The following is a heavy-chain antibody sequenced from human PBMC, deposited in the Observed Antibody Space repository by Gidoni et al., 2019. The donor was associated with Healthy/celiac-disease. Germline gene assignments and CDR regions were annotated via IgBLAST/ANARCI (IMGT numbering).Heavy chain of an antibody. J-gene: IGHJ5*02. V-gene: IGHV3-30*18. CDR3: AKDGATGINWFDP. CDR1: CFTFSSYG. Sequence: QVQLVDSGGGVVQPWRSLRLSCAASCFTFSSYGMHWVRQAPGKGLEWVAVISYDGSNKYNADAVKGRFTISRDKSKNTLYLQMNSLRAEDTTVYYCAKDGATGINWFDPWGQGTLVTVSS. D-gene: IGHD5-12*01. CDR2: ISYDGSNK.